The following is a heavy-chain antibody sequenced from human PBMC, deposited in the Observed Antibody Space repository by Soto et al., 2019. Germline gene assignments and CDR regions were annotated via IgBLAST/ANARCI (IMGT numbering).Heavy chain of an antibody. J-gene: IGHJ6*03. CDR2: TYDSGST. V-gene: IGHV4-59*01. D-gene: IGHD3-10*01. CDR3: AREGAYWGYYGAGSYRHYCMAV. CDR1: GGAISSSY. Sequence: QVQLHESGPGLVKPSETLSLICTVPGGAISSSYWSWVRQPPGKGLEGIVYTYDSGSTNYNPSPTSRVRRAIDTSKNRLALTLRSVTAVDTAVYSCAREGAYWGYYGAGSYRHYCMAVWGKGTTVTVSS.